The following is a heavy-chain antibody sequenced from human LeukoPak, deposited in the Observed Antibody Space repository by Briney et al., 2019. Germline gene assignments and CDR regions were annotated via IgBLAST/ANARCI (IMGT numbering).Heavy chain of an antibody. Sequence: SETLSLTCGVSGYSISSGYQWAWIRQSPGKGLEWIGSIYHSGSAHYNPALKSRVTISVETSKNQFSLNMYSVTAADTAVYYCARDPRWLTPDCTSTSCYENYFDPWGQGTLVTVSS. CDR3: ARDPRWLTPDCTSTSCYENYFDP. D-gene: IGHD2-2*01. J-gene: IGHJ5*02. CDR2: IYHSGSA. V-gene: IGHV4-38-2*02. CDR1: GYSISSGYQ.